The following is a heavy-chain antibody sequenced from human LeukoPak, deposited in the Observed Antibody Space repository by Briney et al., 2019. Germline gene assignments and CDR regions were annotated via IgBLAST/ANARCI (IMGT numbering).Heavy chain of an antibody. CDR1: GFTFSSYS. Sequence: GGSLRLSCAASGFTFSSYSMNWVRQAPGKGLEWVSSISSSSSYIYYADSAKGRFTISRDNAKNSLYLQMNSLRAEDTAVYYCARDKGWDSSGWYGKYYYYGMDVWGQGTTVTVSS. CDR2: ISSSSSYI. CDR3: ARDKGWDSSGWYGKYYYYGMDV. J-gene: IGHJ6*02. D-gene: IGHD6-19*01. V-gene: IGHV3-21*01.